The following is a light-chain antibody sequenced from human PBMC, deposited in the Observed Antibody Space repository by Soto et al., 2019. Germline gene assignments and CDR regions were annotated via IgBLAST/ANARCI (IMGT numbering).Light chain of an antibody. J-gene: IGLJ1*01. CDR3: SSWDGSLSGYV. V-gene: IGLV1-47*02. CDR2: NNN. CDR1: SSHIGSNY. Sequence: QSVLTQPPSASGTPGRGVTISCSGSSSHIGSNYVYWYQQLPGTAPKLLIYNNNQRPSGVPDRFSASKSGTSASLAIRGLRSDDEADYYCSSWDGSLSGYVFGAGTKVTVL.